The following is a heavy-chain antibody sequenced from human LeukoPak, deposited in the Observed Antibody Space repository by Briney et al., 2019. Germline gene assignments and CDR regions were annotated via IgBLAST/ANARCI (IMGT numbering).Heavy chain of an antibody. CDR3: ARFPVRGYTYGSVIHHMDV. J-gene: IGHJ6*02. D-gene: IGHD5-18*01. CDR1: GYTFTGYY. V-gene: IGHV1-69*02. CDR2: IIPILDVA. Sequence: GASVKVSCKASGYTFTGYYMHWVRQAPGQGLEWMGRIIPILDVADSAQRFQGRVTITADRSTSTVYMELNSLRSEDTAIYYCARFPVRGYTYGSVIHHMDVWGQGTTVTVSS.